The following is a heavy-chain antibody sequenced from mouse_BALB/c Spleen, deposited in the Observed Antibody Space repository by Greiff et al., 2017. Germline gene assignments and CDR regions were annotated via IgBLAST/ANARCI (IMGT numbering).Heavy chain of an antibody. D-gene: IGHD3-3*01. Sequence: DVMLVESGGGLVKPGGSLKLSCAASGFTFSSYAMSWVRQTPEKRLEWVASISSGGSTYYPDSVKGRFTISRDNARNILYLQMSSLRSEDTAMYYCARGGPGYYAMDYWGQGTSVTVSS. CDR2: ISSGGST. CDR1: GFTFSSYA. V-gene: IGHV5-6-5*01. J-gene: IGHJ4*01. CDR3: ARGGPGYYAMDY.